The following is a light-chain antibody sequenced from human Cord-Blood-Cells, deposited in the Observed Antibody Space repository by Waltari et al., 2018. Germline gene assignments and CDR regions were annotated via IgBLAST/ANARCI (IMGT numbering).Light chain of an antibody. CDR3: MQGTHWPYT. V-gene: IGKV2-30*01. Sequence: DVVMTQSPLSLPVTLGQPASISCRSSQSLVYSDGNTYLNWFQQRPGQSPRRLIYKVSXXXXXXXXXXXXSXSXTXFTLKISRVEAEDVGFYYCMQGTHWPYTFGQGTKLEIK. CDR2: KVS. J-gene: IGKJ2*01. CDR1: QSLVYSDGNTY.